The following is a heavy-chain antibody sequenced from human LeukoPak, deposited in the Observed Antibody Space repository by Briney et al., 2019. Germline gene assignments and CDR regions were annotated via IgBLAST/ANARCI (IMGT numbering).Heavy chain of an antibody. D-gene: IGHD3-10*01. CDR1: GYTFSTYG. V-gene: IGHV1-2*06. J-gene: IGHJ4*02. Sequence: GASVKVSCKASGYTFSTYGISWVRQAPGQGLEWMGRINPNSGGTNYAQKFQGRVTMTRDTSISTAYMELSRLRSDDTAVYYCARVVYGSGSYYNDYWGQGTLVTVSS. CDR3: ARVVYGSGSYYNDY. CDR2: INPNSGGT.